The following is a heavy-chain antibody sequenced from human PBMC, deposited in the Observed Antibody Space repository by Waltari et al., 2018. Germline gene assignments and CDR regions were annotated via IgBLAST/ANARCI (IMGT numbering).Heavy chain of an antibody. V-gene: IGHV1-46*01. D-gene: IGHD6-19*01. CDR3: ARDGSSGWPYWYFDL. CDR2: INPSGGRT. J-gene: IGHJ2*01. CDR1: GYTFTSYY. Sequence: QVQLVQSGAEVKKPGASVKVSCKASGYTFTSYYMHWVRQAPGQGLEWMGIINPSGGRTGSEQKFQGRFTMTRETSTSTVYMELSSLRSEDTAVYYCARDGSSGWPYWYFDLWGRGTLVTVSS.